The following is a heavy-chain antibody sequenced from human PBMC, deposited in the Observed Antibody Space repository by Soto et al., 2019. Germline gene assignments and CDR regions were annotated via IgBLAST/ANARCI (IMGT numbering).Heavy chain of an antibody. V-gene: IGHV3-48*03. J-gene: IGHJ4*02. CDR2: ISSGSRTI. CDR1: GFTFSSHE. Sequence: PGGSLRLSCAASGFTFSSHEMKWVRQAPGKRLEWVSYISSGSRTIYYADSVKGRFTISRDNAKNSLYLQMNSLRAEDTAVYYCASVLTYYYDSSFYNPWGPGTLVTVSS. CDR3: ASVLTYYYDSSFYNP. D-gene: IGHD3-22*01.